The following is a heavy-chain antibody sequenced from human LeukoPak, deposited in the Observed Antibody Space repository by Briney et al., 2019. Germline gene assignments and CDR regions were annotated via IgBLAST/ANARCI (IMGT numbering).Heavy chain of an antibody. Sequence: GASVKVSCKASGYTFTGYYIQWVRQAPGQGLEWMGIINPSGGSTSYAQKFQGRVTMTRDTSTSTVYMELSSLRSEDTAAYYCARGYSSSWYPSGWFDPWGQGTLVTVSS. CDR3: ARGYSSSWYPSGWFDP. J-gene: IGHJ5*02. D-gene: IGHD6-13*01. CDR2: INPSGGST. CDR1: GYTFTGYY. V-gene: IGHV1-46*01.